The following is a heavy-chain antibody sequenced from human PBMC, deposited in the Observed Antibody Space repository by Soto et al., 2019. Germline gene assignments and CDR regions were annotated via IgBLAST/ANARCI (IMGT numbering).Heavy chain of an antibody. D-gene: IGHD4-17*01. CDR2: SSNSGTFS. Sequence: GGSLRLSCEGSGFTFSDYYISWIRQAPGKGLEWISYSSNSGTFSRYADSVKGRFSISRDNTKNLLYLQMNSLRAEDTAVYYCARDDGDYGYAFDIWGPGTLVTVSS. V-gene: IGHV3-11*06. J-gene: IGHJ3*02. CDR3: ARDDGDYGYAFDI. CDR1: GFTFSDYY.